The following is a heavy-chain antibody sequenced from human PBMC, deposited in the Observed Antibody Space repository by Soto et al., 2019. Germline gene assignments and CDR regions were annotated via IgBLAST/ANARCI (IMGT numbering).Heavy chain of an antibody. CDR2: IYYTGTS. D-gene: IGHD4-17*01. J-gene: IGHJ6*02. Sequence: QVQLQESGPGLVKPSRTLSLTCTVSGGSISSGAYYWSWIRLHPGKGLEWIGYIYYTGTSYYNPSLRSRVTISVDTSKSQFSLKLSSVTAADTAVYFCARGDYGGTSYYGMDVWGQGTTVTVSS. CDR1: GGSISSGAYY. V-gene: IGHV4-31*03. CDR3: ARGDYGGTSYYGMDV.